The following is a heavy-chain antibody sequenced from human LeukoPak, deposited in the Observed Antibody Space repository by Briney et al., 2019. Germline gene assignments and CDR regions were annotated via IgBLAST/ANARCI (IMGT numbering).Heavy chain of an antibody. J-gene: IGHJ3*02. Sequence: SETLSLTCAVYGGSFSGYYWSWIRQPPGKGLEWIGEINHSGSTNYNPSLKSRVTISVDTSKNQFSLKLSSLTAADTAVYYCERRTLRSTYGGNSVFAFDIWGQGTMVTVSS. CDR2: INHSGST. CDR3: ERRTLRSTYGGNSVFAFDI. CDR1: GGSFSGYY. D-gene: IGHD4-23*01. V-gene: IGHV4-34*01.